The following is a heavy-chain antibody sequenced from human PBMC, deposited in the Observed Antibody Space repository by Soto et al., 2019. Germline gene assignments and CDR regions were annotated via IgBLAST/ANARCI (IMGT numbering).Heavy chain of an antibody. D-gene: IGHD4-17*01. J-gene: IGHJ5*01. Sequence: QAQVVESGGGVVQPGGSLRLSCVASGFAFRSHGMHWARQAPGKGPEWVAGISFDGSRRNYAVSVKGRFTISRDTTSNTLYLQINSLRGEDTAVYYCARDVIPRYSDSRDSWGHGTQVIVSS. CDR2: ISFDGSRR. V-gene: IGHV3-30*03. CDR3: ARDVIPRYSDSRDS. CDR1: GFAFRSHG.